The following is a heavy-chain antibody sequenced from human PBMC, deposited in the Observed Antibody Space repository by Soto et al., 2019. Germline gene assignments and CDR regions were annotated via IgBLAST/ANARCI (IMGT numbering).Heavy chain of an antibody. V-gene: IGHV1-18*01. Sequence: QVQLVQSGAEVKKPGASVKVSCKASGYTFTSYGISWVRQAPGQGLEWMGWISAYNGNTNYAQKLQGRVTMTTDTSTSTAYMELRRLRFDDTAVYYLARDRLYSSSSTGYGLDLWGQGTTVTVSS. CDR2: ISAYNGNT. CDR3: ARDRLYSSSSTGYGLDL. CDR1: GYTFTSYG. J-gene: IGHJ6*02. D-gene: IGHD6-6*01.